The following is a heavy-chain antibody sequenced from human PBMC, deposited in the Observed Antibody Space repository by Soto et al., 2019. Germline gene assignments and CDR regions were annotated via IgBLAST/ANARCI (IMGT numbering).Heavy chain of an antibody. CDR1: GYTFYSHS. D-gene: IGHD5-18*01. CDR3: ARCIQGDYYYGMDV. CDR2: INADYGNT. V-gene: IGHV1-18*01. J-gene: IGHJ6*02. Sequence: ASVKVSCKASGYTFYSHSISWVRQAPGQGLEWMGRINADYGNTQYAQKFRGRVTMTTGTSTTTVYMELTNLRSDGTAVYYCARCIQGDYYYGMDVWGQGTTVTVSS.